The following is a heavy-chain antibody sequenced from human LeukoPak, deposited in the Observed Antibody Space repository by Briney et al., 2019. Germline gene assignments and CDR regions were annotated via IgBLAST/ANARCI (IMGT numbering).Heavy chain of an antibody. J-gene: IGHJ4*02. CDR1: GGSISSYY. CDR3: ARDLRAMVY. CDR2: IYYSGST. Sequence: SETLSLTCTVSGGSISSYYWSWIRQPPGKGLEWIGYIYYSGSTNYNPSLKSRVTISVDTSKNQFSLKLGSVTAADTAVYYCARDLRAMVYWGQGTLVTVSS. D-gene: IGHD2-8*01. V-gene: IGHV4-59*01.